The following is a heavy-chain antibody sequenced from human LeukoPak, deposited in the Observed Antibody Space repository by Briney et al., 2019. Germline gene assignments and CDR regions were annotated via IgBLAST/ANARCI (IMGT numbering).Heavy chain of an antibody. CDR2: IYYSGST. CDR1: GGSISSYY. V-gene: IGHV4-59*08. Sequence: SETLSLTCTVSGGSISSYYWSWIRQPPGKGLEWIGYIYYSGSTNYNPSLKSRVTISVDTSKNQFSLKLSSVTAADTAVYYCARHFEVPANWFDPWGQGTLVTVSS. D-gene: IGHD3-9*01. J-gene: IGHJ5*02. CDR3: ARHFEVPANWFDP.